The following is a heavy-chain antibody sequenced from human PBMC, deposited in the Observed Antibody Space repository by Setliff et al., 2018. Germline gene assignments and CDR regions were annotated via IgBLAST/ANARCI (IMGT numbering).Heavy chain of an antibody. CDR2: FYHSASS. D-gene: IGHD1-1*01. J-gene: IGHJ4*02. V-gene: IGHV4-59*08. Sequence: PSETLSLTCNVSGGSISSDYWAWIRQPPGKALEWIGYFYHSASSNYNPSLKGRVTMSADTSKKQLYLSLTSVTAADTAIYYCARFCGTSNCQRAPLFDYWGQGILVTVSS. CDR3: ARFCGTSNCQRAPLFDY. CDR1: GGSISSDY.